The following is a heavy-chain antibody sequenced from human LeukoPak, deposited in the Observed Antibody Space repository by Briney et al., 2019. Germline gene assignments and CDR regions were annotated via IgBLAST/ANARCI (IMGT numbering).Heavy chain of an antibody. CDR3: ARRRLWIVGATCNCFDP. D-gene: IGHD1-26*01. CDR2: IYHSGST. Sequence: ASETPSLTCAVSGGSISSSSWWSWVRQPPGKGLKWIGEIYHSGSTNYNPSLKSRVTISVDKSKNQFSLKLSSVTAADTAVYYCARRRLWIVGATCNCFDPWGQGTLVTVSS. J-gene: IGHJ5*02. CDR1: GGSISSSSW. V-gene: IGHV4-4*02.